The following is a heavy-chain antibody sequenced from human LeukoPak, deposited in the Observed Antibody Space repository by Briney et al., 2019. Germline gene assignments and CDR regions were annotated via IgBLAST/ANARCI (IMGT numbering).Heavy chain of an antibody. CDR3: ASSHQYLFDH. J-gene: IGHJ5*02. D-gene: IGHD2-2*01. V-gene: IGHV4-34*01. CDR2: INHSGST. CDR1: GGSFSGYY. Sequence: PSETLSLTCAVYGGSFSGYYWSWIRQPPGKGLEWIGEINHSGSTNYNPSLKSRVTISVDTSKNQFSLKLSSVTAADTAVYYCASSHQYLFDHWGQGTLVTVSS.